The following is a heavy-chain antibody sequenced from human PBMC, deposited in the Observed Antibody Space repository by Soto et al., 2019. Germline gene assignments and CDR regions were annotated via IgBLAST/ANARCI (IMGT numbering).Heavy chain of an antibody. Sequence: GSLRLSCAASGFTFSSYGMHWVRQAPGKGLEWVAVISYDGSDKYYADSVKGRVIISRDNSKNTLNLEMNSLRAEDTAIYYCVKDRVPGAYGNYYGMDVWGQGTKVTV. CDR1: GFTFSSYG. D-gene: IGHD5-12*01. J-gene: IGHJ6*02. CDR3: VKDRVPGAYGNYYGMDV. CDR2: ISYDGSDK. V-gene: IGHV3-30*18.